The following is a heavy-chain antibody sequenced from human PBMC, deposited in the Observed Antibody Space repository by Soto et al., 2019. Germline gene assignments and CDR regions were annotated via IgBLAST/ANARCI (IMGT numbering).Heavy chain of an antibody. CDR2: ISAYNGNT. J-gene: IGHJ4*02. CDR3: ARATLLAYCGGDCYPFDY. Sequence: ASVKVSCKASGYTFTSYGISWVRQAPGQGLEWMGWISAYNGNTNYAQRLQGRVTMTTDTSTSTAYMELRGLRSDDTAVYYCARATLLAYCGGDCYPFDYWGQGTLVTVSS. CDR1: GYTFTSYG. D-gene: IGHD2-21*02. V-gene: IGHV1-18*04.